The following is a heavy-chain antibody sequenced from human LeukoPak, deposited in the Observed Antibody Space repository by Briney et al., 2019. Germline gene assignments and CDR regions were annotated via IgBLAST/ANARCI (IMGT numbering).Heavy chain of an antibody. Sequence: GESLKISCKASGYTFTSYGISWVRQAPGQGLEWMGWISAYNGNTNYAQKLQGRVTMTTDTSTSTAYMELRSLRSDDTAVYYCAQCPPTFGVVTPDENWFDPWGQGTLVTVSS. CDR1: GYTFTSYG. CDR2: ISAYNGNT. CDR3: AQCPPTFGVVTPDENWFDP. V-gene: IGHV1-18*01. J-gene: IGHJ5*02. D-gene: IGHD3-3*01.